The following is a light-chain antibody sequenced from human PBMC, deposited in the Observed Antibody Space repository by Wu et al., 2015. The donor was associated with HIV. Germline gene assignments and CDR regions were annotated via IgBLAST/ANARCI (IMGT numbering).Light chain of an antibody. J-gene: IGKJ5*01. CDR3: QQRFTWPLT. CDR2: GSS. Sequence: EIVLTQSPATLSLSPGERATLSCRASQSVTHSYLAWYQQKPGQSPRLVIYGSSYRATGIPARFSGSGSGTDFTLTISSLEPEDFAVYYCQQRFTWPLTFGQGTRLEIK. CDR1: QSVTHSY. V-gene: IGKV3-11*01.